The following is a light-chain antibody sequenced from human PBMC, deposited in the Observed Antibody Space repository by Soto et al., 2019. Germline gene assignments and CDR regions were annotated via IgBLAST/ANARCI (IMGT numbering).Light chain of an antibody. V-gene: IGLV1-44*01. CDR3: AIWDDSLNGFYV. CDR2: GNN. J-gene: IGLJ1*01. Sequence: QSVLTQPPSASGTPGQTVPISCSGGRSNIGSNTVNWYQQLPGTAPKLLIYGNNQRPSGVPDRFSGLRSGTSASLAISGLRSKDEADYYCAIWDDSLNGFYVFGVGTKVTVL. CDR1: RSNIGSNT.